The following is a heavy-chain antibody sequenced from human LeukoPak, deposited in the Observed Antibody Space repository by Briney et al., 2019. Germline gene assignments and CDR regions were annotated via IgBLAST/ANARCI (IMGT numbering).Heavy chain of an antibody. CDR3: ARDYYDFWSGYMY. CDR1: GYTFTSYG. Sequence: SVKVSCKASGYTFTSYGISWVRQAPGQGLEWMGRIIPIFGTANYAQKFQGRVTITTDEPTSTAYMELSSLRSEDTAVYYCARDYYDFWSGYMYWGQGTLVTVSS. CDR2: IIPIFGTA. V-gene: IGHV1-69*05. J-gene: IGHJ4*02. D-gene: IGHD3-3*01.